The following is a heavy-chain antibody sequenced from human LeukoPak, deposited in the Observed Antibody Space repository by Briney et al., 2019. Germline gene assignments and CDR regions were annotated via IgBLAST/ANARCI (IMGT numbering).Heavy chain of an antibody. CDR3: TRGGTPLDY. D-gene: IGHD1-1*01. CDR1: GFTFGDYA. Sequence: GGSLRLSCAASGFTFGDYAMSWVRQAPGKGLEWVGFIRSKAYGGTTEYAASVKGRFTISRDDSKSIAYLQMNSLKTEDTAVYYCTRGGTPLDYWGQGTLVTVSS. CDR2: IRSKAYGGTT. J-gene: IGHJ4*02. V-gene: IGHV3-49*04.